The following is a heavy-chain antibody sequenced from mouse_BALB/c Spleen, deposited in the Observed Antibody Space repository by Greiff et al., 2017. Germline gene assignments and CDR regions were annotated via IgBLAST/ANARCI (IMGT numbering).Heavy chain of an antibody. CDR3: ARHDGYYFDY. V-gene: IGHV5-9-3*01. J-gene: IGHJ2*01. CDR1: GFTFSSYA. CDR2: ISSGGSYT. D-gene: IGHD2-3*01. Sequence: EVHLVESGGGLVKPGGSLKLSCAASGFTFSSYAMSWVRQTPEKRLEWVATISSGGSYTYYPDSVKGRFTISRDNAKNTLYLQMSSLRSEDTAMYYCARHDGYYFDYWGQGTTLTVSS.